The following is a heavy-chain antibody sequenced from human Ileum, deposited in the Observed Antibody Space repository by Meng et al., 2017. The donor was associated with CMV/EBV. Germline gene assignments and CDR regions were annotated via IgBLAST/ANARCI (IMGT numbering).Heavy chain of an antibody. J-gene: IGHJ4*02. D-gene: IGHD6-6*01. CDR1: GMSFSHTW. V-gene: IGHV3-15*01. Sequence: GGSLRLSCAVSGMSFSHTWMSWVRQAPGKGLEWVGHIRSKADGETTDYAAPVKGRFTISRDDSKDTLYLHMNSLKTEDTAVYYCAKDGFYSGTYGSYFDYWGQGTLVTVSS. CDR3: AKDGFYSGTYGSYFDY. CDR2: IRSKADGETT.